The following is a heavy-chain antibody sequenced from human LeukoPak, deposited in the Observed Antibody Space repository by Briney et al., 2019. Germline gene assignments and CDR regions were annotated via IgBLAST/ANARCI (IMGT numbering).Heavy chain of an antibody. Sequence: PGGSLRLSCAASGFTFSSYEMNWVRQAPGKGLEWVSYISSSGSTIYYADSVKGRFTISRDNANNSLYLQMNSLRAEDTAVYYCARDGEDGPDYWGQGTLVTVSS. D-gene: IGHD5-24*01. J-gene: IGHJ4*02. CDR3: ARDGEDGPDY. CDR2: ISSSGSTI. V-gene: IGHV3-48*03. CDR1: GFTFSSYE.